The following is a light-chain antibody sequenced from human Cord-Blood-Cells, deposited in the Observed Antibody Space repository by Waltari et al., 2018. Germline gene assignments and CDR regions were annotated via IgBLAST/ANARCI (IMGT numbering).Light chain of an antibody. J-gene: IGLJ1*01. Sequence: QSALTQPASVSGSPGQSITISCTGTSSDVGCSHYVSWYQQHPGKAPQRMIYDVSNRPSGVSNRFSGSKSGNTASLTISGLQAEDEADYYCSSYTSSRTRVFGTGTKVTVL. CDR3: SSYTSSRTRV. V-gene: IGLV2-14*01. CDR1: SSDVGCSHY. CDR2: DVS.